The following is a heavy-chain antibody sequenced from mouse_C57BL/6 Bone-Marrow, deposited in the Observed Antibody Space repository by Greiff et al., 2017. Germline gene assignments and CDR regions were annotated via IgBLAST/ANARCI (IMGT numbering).Heavy chain of an antibody. D-gene: IGHD2-3*01. CDR2: IHPNSGST. CDR3: AIEGLCFYAMDY. Sequence: QVQLQQPGAELVKPGASVKLSCKASGYTFTSYWMHWVKQRPGQGLEWIGMIHPNSGSTNYNEKFKSKATLTVDKSSSTAYMQLCSLTSEDSAVYYCAIEGLCFYAMDYWGQGTSVTVSS. V-gene: IGHV1-64*01. CDR1: GYTFTSYW. J-gene: IGHJ4*01.